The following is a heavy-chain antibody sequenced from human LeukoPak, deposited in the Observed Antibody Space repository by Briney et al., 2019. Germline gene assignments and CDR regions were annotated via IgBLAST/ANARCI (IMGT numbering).Heavy chain of an antibody. J-gene: IGHJ3*02. CDR3: ARAYSGYSDAFDI. V-gene: IGHV4-30-2*01. CDR1: GGSISSGGYY. CDR2: IYHSGST. Sequence: PSETLSLTCTVSGGSISSGGYYWSWIRQPPGKGLEWIGYIYHSGSTYYNPSLKSRVTISVDRSKNQFSLKLSSVTAADTAVYYCARAYSGYSDAFDIWDQGTMVTVSS. D-gene: IGHD5-12*01.